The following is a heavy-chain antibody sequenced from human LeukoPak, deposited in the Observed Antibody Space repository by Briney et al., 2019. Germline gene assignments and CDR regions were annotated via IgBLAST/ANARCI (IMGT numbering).Heavy chain of an antibody. V-gene: IGHV1-69*05. Sequence: SVKVSCKASGGTFSSYAISWVRQAPGQGLEWMGGIIPIFGTANYTQKFQGRVTITTDESTSTAYMELSSLRSEDTAVYYCARSSGEMATTPFDYWGQGTLVTVSS. CDR3: ARSSGEMATTPFDY. D-gene: IGHD5-24*01. CDR2: IIPIFGTA. J-gene: IGHJ4*02. CDR1: GGTFSSYA.